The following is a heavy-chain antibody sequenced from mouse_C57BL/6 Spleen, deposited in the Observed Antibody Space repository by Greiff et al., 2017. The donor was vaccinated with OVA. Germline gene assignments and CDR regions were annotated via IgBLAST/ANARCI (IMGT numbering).Heavy chain of an antibody. D-gene: IGHD1-1*01. J-gene: IGHJ4*01. CDR2: IYPGSGNT. Sequence: QVHVKQSGAELVRPGASVKLSCKASGYTFTDYYINWVKQRPGQGLEWIARIYPGSGNTYYNEKFKGKATLTAEKSSSTAYMQLSSLTSEDSAVYFCARDIYGSSYYAMDYWGQGTSVTVSS. CDR3: ARDIYGSSYYAMDY. CDR1: GYTFTDYY. V-gene: IGHV1-76*01.